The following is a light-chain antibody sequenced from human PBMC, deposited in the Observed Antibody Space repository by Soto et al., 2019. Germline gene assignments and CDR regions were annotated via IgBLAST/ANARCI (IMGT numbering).Light chain of an antibody. V-gene: IGKV1-12*01. CDR3: QQRSNWPRRT. CDR2: ATS. J-gene: IGKJ1*01. CDR1: QGISSW. Sequence: DIQMTQSPSSVSASLGDRVTITCRASQGISSWLAWYQQKPGKAPKLLIYATSSLQSGVPPRFSGSGSGTEFTLTISSLEPEDFAVYYCQQRSNWPRRTFGQGTKVDI.